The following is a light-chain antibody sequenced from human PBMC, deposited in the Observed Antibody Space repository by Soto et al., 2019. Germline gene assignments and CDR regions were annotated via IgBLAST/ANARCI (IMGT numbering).Light chain of an antibody. V-gene: IGLV1-40*01. Sequence: QSVLTQPPSVSGAPGQRVTISCSGSSPNIGAGYDVHWYQQLPGKAPKLLIYANNNRPSGVPDRFSGSKSVTSASLAIAGLQAEDEADYYCQSYDSSLTVFGTGTKVTVL. J-gene: IGLJ1*01. CDR3: QSYDSSLTV. CDR2: ANN. CDR1: SPNIGAGYD.